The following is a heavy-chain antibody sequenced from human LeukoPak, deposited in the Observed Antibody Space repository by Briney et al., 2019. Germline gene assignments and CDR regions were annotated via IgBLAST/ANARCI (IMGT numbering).Heavy chain of an antibody. CDR1: GFIVSSNY. V-gene: IGHV3-66*01. CDR3: ARGDRAASGFDY. J-gene: IGHJ4*02. Sequence: GGSLRLSCAASGFIVSSNYINWVRQAPGKGLEWVSAFYSSGRTYYADSVKGRFTISRDNSKNTLYLQMISLRAEDTAVYYCARGDRAASGFDYWGQGTLVTVST. D-gene: IGHD2-15*01. CDR2: FYSSGRT.